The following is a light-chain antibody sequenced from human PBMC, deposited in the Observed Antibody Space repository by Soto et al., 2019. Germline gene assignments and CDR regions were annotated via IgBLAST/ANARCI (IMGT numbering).Light chain of an antibody. CDR1: SSDVGAYNY. CDR2: EVT. V-gene: IGLV2-14*01. J-gene: IGLJ1*01. CDR3: NSYTTNSNRV. Sequence: QSVLTQPASVSGSPGQSITISCTGTSSDVGAYNYVSWYQHHPGKAPKLMIYEVTNRPSGVSNRFSGSKSGNTASLTISGLQAEDEADYYCNSYTTNSNRVFGNGTKVTV.